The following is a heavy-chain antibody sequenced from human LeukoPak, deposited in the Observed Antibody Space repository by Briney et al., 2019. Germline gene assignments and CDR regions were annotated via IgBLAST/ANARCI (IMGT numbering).Heavy chain of an antibody. J-gene: IGHJ3*02. CDR2: IRSKANSYAT. Sequence: GGSLRLSCAASGFTFSGSAMHWVRQASGKGLEWVGRIRSKANSYATAYAASVKGRFTISRDDSKNTAYLQMNSLKTEDTAVYYCARDISMYDYGTGEAFDIWGQGTMVTVSS. V-gene: IGHV3-73*01. D-gene: IGHD4-17*01. CDR1: GFTFSGSA. CDR3: ARDISMYDYGTGEAFDI.